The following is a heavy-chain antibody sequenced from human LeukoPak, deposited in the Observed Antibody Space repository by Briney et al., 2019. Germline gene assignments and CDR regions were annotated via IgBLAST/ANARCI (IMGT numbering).Heavy chain of an antibody. CDR2: ISSSGSTI. CDR3: ARDLAPSYYGMDV. J-gene: IGHJ6*02. CDR1: GFTFSSYE. Sequence: AGGSLRLSCAASGFTFSSYEMNWVRQAPGKGLEWVSYISSSGSTIYYADSVKGRFTISTDNAKNSLYLQMNSLRAEDTAVYYCARDLAPSYYGMDVWGQGTTVTVSS. V-gene: IGHV3-48*03. D-gene: IGHD2-15*01.